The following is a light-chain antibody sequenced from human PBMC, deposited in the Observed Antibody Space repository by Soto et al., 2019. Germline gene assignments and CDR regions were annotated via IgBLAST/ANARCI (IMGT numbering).Light chain of an antibody. V-gene: IGLV2-14*03. Sequence: QSALAQPASVSGSPGQSITISCTGTSSDVGGYNYVSWYQQHPGKAPKLMIYDVSNRPSGVSNRFSGSRSGNTASLTISGLHGEDEADYYCSSSTSSSTVVFGRGTKVTVL. CDR2: DVS. J-gene: IGLJ2*01. CDR3: SSSTSSSTVV. CDR1: SSDVGGYNY.